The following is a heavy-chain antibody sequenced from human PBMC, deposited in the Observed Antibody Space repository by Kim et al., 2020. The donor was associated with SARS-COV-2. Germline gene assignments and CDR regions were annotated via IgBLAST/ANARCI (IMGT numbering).Heavy chain of an antibody. J-gene: IGHJ4*02. CDR3: ARDYYIDY. CDR1: GFTFSSYA. V-gene: IGHV3-30-3*01. Sequence: GGSLRLSCAASGFTFSSYAMHWVRQAPGKGLEWVAVISYDGSNKYYADSVKGRFTISRDNSKNTLYLQMNSLRAEDTAVYYCARDYYIDYWGQGTLVTVSS. CDR2: ISYDGSNK.